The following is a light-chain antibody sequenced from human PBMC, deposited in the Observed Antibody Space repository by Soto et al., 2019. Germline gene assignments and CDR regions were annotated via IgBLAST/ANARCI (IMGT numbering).Light chain of an antibody. CDR2: DDI. CDR1: SSDVGGYNH. CDR3: YTYAGGSTYL. V-gene: IGLV2-23*01. Sequence: QSALTQPASVSGSPGQSITISCTGTSSDVGGYNHLSWYQHHPGKAPKLIIYDDINRPSGVSNRFSGSKSGNTASLRISGLQAEDEADYYCYTYAGGSTYLFGTGTKVTVL. J-gene: IGLJ1*01.